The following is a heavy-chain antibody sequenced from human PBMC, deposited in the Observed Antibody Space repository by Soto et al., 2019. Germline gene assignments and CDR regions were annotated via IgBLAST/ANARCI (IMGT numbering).Heavy chain of an antibody. CDR3: ARGSRGLWFGESRWFDP. J-gene: IGHJ5*02. Sequence: NPSETLSLTCAVYGGSFSGYYWSWIRQPPGKGLEWIGEINHSGSTNYNPSLKSRVTISVDTSKNQFSLKLSSVTAADTAVYYCARGSRGLWFGESRWFDPWGQGTLVTVSS. V-gene: IGHV4-34*01. D-gene: IGHD3-10*01. CDR1: GGSFSGYY. CDR2: INHSGST.